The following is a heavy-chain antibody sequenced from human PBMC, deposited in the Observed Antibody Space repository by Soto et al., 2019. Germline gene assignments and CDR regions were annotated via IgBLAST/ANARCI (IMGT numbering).Heavy chain of an antibody. CDR2: IYYSGST. D-gene: IGHD2-15*01. CDR3: ARGGYCSGGSCYNWFDP. V-gene: IGHV4-39*01. Sequence: PSETLSLTCTVSGGSISSSSYYWGWTRQPPGKGLEWIGSIYYSGSTYYNPSLKSRVTISVDTSKNQFSLKLSSVTAADTAVYYCARGGYCSGGSCYNWFDPWGQGTLVTVSS. CDR1: GGSISSSSYY. J-gene: IGHJ5*02.